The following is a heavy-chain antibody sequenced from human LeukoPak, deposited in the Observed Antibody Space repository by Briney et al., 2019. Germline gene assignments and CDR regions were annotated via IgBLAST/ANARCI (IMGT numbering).Heavy chain of an antibody. J-gene: IGHJ5*02. D-gene: IGHD3-10*01. Sequence: GGSLRLSCAASGFTFSSYGMHWVRQAPGKGLEWVAFIRYDGSNKYYADSVKGRFTISRDNSKNTLYLQMNSLRAEDTAVYYCAKDRVTMVRFNWFGPWGQGTLVTVSS. CDR2: IRYDGSNK. CDR3: AKDRVTMVRFNWFGP. V-gene: IGHV3-30*02. CDR1: GFTFSSYG.